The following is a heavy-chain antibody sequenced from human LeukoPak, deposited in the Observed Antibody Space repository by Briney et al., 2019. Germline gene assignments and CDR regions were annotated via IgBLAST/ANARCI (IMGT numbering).Heavy chain of an antibody. CDR2: INSDGSRT. CDR3: ARQPDY. D-gene: IGHD1-14*01. Sequence: PGGSLRLSCAASGFTFSNYWMHWVRQAPGKGLVWVSHINSDGSRTNYAASVKGRFNISRDNAKNTLYLQMNSLRAEDTAVYYCARQPDYWGQGTLVTVSS. CDR1: GFTFSNYW. J-gene: IGHJ4*02. V-gene: IGHV3-74*01.